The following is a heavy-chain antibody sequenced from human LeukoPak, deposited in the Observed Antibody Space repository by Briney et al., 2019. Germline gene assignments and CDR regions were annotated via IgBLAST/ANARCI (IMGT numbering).Heavy chain of an antibody. V-gene: IGHV1-18*01. CDR1: GYTFTSYG. CDR3: AKRLLRDYGGHGAFDI. CDR2: ISAYNGNT. D-gene: IGHD4/OR15-4a*01. J-gene: IGHJ3*02. Sequence: ASVKVSCKASGYTFTSYGISWVRQAPGQGLEWMGWISAYNGNTNYAQKFQGRVTMTRNTSISTAYMELSSLRSEDTAVYYCAKRLLRDYGGHGAFDIWGQGTMVTVSS.